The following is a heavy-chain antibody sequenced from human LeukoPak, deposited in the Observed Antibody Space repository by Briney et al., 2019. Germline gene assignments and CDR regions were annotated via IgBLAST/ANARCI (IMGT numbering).Heavy chain of an antibody. CDR3: ARDLFQRIAVAGTGY. D-gene: IGHD6-19*01. CDR2: INPNSGGT. Sequence: GASVKVSCKASGYTFTGYYMHWVRQAPGQGLEWMGWINPNSGGTNYAQKFQGRVTMTRDTSISTAYMELSRLRSDDTAVYYCARDLFQRIAVAGTGYWGQGTLVTVSS. J-gene: IGHJ4*02. CDR1: GYTFTGYY. V-gene: IGHV1-2*02.